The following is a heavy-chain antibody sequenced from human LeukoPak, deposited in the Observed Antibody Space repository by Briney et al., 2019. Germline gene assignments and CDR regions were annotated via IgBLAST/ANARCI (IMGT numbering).Heavy chain of an antibody. D-gene: IGHD3-10*01. J-gene: IGHJ6*03. CDR3: ARESSGTYYNPLGYMDV. CDR1: GGSLSLYY. Sequence: SETLSLNCTVSGGSLSLYYWNWLRQPAGKGLEWIGRIFTSGITNHNPSLKSRVTMSVDTSKSQFSLNLSSVTAADTAVYYCARESSGTYYNPLGYMDVWGKGTTVTVSS. V-gene: IGHV4-4*07. CDR2: IFTSGIT.